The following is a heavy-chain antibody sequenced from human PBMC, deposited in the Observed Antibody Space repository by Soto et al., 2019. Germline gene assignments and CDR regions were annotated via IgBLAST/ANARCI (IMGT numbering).Heavy chain of an antibody. D-gene: IGHD3-10*01. Sequence: QVHLQQSGPGLVKPSDTLSLSCTISGASISNYYWSWIRQVPGKGMEWIGYVNDGWGAAYNPSLRSRVAVALDEPKRLLSLKLTSVTATDTPVYYCVRKGFGALHGPVDVWGQGTTVTVSS. J-gene: IGHJ6*01. V-gene: IGHV4-59*08. CDR1: GASISNYY. CDR3: VRKGFGALHGPVDV. CDR2: VNDGWGA.